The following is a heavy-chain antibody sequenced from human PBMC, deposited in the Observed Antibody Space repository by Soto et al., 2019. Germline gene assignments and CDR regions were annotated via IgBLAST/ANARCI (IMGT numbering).Heavy chain of an antibody. CDR1: GGSISSYY. J-gene: IGHJ4*02. D-gene: IGHD4-17*01. CDR3: ARASPYGDYALDY. Sequence: PSETLSLTGTVSGGSISSYYWIWIRQPPGKGLEWIGYISYSGSTNYNPSLKSRPTISVDTSKNQFSLKLRSVTAADTAVYYCARASPYGDYALDYWGQGTLVTVSS. V-gene: IGHV4-59*01. CDR2: ISYSGST.